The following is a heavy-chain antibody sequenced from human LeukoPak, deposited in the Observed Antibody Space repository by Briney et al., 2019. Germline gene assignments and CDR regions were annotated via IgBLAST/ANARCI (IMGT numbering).Heavy chain of an antibody. CDR3: AKGLQTNYYYYHAMDV. D-gene: IGHD4-11*01. Sequence: GGSLRLSCAASGFTFSSYGMHRARQAPGKGLEWLAVISYDGTNKDYADSVKGRFTISRDNSKNTLYLQVNSLRAEDTAVYYCAKGLQTNYYYYHAMDVWGQGTTVTVSS. CDR1: GFTFSSYG. CDR2: ISYDGTNK. J-gene: IGHJ6*02. V-gene: IGHV3-30*18.